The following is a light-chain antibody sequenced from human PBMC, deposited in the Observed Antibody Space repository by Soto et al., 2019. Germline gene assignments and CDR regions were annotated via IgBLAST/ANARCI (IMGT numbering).Light chain of an antibody. CDR2: VNSDGRH. Sequence: QLVLTQSPSASASLGASVKLTCTLRSGHSSYAIAWHQQQPEKGPRYLMRVNSDGRHIKGDGIPDRFSGSSSGAERYLTISSLQSEDETDYYCQTWGTGTVVFGGGTKLTVL. V-gene: IGLV4-69*01. CDR1: SGHSSYA. J-gene: IGLJ2*01. CDR3: QTWGTGTVV.